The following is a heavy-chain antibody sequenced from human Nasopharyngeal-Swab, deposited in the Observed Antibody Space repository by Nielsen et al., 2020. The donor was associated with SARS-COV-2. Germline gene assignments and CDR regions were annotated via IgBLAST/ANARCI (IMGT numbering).Heavy chain of an antibody. D-gene: IGHD2/OR15-2a*01. CDR3: ARDQNPGGRDAFDI. CDR2: IDGDNDNT. V-gene: IGHV1-3*01. J-gene: IGHJ3*02. CDR1: GYTFTNYA. Sequence: ASVKVSCKASGYTFTNYAIHWVRQAPGQRLEWMGWIDGDNDNTRYSKNFQDRVTITWDTSASTVYMELRSLRSEDTAVYYCARDQNPGGRDAFDIWGQGTGATVSS.